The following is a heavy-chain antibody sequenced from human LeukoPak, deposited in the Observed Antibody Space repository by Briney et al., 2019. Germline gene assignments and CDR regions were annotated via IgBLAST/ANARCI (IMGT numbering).Heavy chain of an antibody. D-gene: IGHD3-22*01. Sequence: PSETLSLTCTVSGGPISSYYWSWIRQPPGKGLEWIGYIYYSGSTNYNPSLKSRVTISVDTSKNQFSLKLSSVTAADTAVYYCARSTHDSGYYYYGMDVWGQGTTVTVSS. CDR2: IYYSGST. CDR3: ARSTHDSGYYYYGMDV. CDR1: GGPISSYY. J-gene: IGHJ6*02. V-gene: IGHV4-59*01.